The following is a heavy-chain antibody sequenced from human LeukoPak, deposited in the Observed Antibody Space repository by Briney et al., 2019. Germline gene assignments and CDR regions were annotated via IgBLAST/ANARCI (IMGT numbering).Heavy chain of an antibody. J-gene: IGHJ5*02. CDR2: INPVFGTA. CDR3: ARRHNGAWFEVAYFDP. D-gene: IGHD3-10*01. Sequence: SVKVSCKASGGTFSSFAISWVRQAPGQGLEWMGGINPVFGTANYAQMFQGRATITADESANTAYMELSRLRSEDTAVYYCARRHNGAWFEVAYFDPWGQGTLVTVSS. V-gene: IGHV1-69*01. CDR1: GGTFSSFA.